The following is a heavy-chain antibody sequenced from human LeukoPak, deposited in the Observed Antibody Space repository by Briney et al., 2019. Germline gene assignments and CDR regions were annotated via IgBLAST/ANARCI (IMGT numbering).Heavy chain of an antibody. CDR3: ARESRITMIVEYWFDP. J-gene: IGHJ5*02. D-gene: IGHD3-22*01. Sequence: ASVKVSCKASGYTFTGYYMHWVRQPPGQGLERMGWINPNSGGTNYAQKFQGRVTMTRDTSISTAYMELSRLRSDDTAVYYCARESRITMIVEYWFDPWGQGTLVTVSS. CDR2: INPNSGGT. CDR1: GYTFTGYY. V-gene: IGHV1-2*02.